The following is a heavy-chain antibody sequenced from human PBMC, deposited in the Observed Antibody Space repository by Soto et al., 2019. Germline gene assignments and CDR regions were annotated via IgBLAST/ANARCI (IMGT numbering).Heavy chain of an antibody. CDR1: GFTFSSYD. V-gene: IGHV3-13*01. D-gene: IGHD6-25*01. CDR2: IGTAGDT. Sequence: EVQLVESGGGLVQPGGSLRLSCATSGFTFSSYDMHWVRQATGKGLEWVSAIGTAGDTYYPGSVKGRFTISRENAKNSLYLQMNGLRVVDTAVYYCARAASIEAASLSSYGMAVWGQGTTVTVSS. J-gene: IGHJ6*02. CDR3: ARAASIEAASLSSYGMAV.